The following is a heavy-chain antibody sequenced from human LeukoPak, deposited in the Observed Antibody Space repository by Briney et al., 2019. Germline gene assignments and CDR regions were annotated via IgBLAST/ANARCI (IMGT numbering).Heavy chain of an antibody. J-gene: IGHJ6*02. D-gene: IGHD3-10*01. CDR3: ASRARYFYGMDV. CDR1: GYSISSGYY. V-gene: IGHV4-38-2*01. CDR2: IYYSGST. Sequence: SETLSLTCAVSGYSISSGYYWGWIRQPPGKGLEWIGNIYYSGSTYYNPSLQSRVTISVDTSKNQFSLQLSSVTAADTAVYYCASRARYFYGMDVWGQGTTVTVSS.